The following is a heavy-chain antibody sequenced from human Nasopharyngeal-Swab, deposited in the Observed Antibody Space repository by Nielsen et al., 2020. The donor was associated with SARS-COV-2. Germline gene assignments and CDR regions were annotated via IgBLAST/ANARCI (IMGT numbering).Heavy chain of an antibody. J-gene: IGHJ6*03. CDR3: ARGLSGVVPAPILGLGPYYSYYYMDV. CDR2: INHSGST. D-gene: IGHD2-2*01. Sequence: SETLSLTCVVSGGSFTSSYWGWIRQPPGKGLEWIAEINHSGSTNYNPSLKSRVTISVDTSKNQFSLKLSSVTAADTAVYYCARGLSGVVPAPILGLGPYYSYYYMDVWGKGTTVTVS. V-gene: IGHV4-34*01. CDR1: GGSFTSSY.